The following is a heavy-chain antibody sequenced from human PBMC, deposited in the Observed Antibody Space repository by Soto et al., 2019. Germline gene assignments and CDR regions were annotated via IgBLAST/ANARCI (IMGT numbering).Heavy chain of an antibody. D-gene: IGHD3-9*01. CDR1: GYSFTRYW. CDR2: IYPGDSDT. J-gene: IGHJ5*02. Sequence: GESLKLSCTGSGYSFTRYWIGWVRQMPGKGLEWMGIIYPGDSDTRYSPSFQGQVTISADKSISTAYLQWSSLKASDTAMYYCARRVYFDWYNWFDPWGQGTLVTVSS. V-gene: IGHV5-51*01. CDR3: ARRVYFDWYNWFDP.